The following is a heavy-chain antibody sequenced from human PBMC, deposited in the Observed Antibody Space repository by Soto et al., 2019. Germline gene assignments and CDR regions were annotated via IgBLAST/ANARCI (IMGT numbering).Heavy chain of an antibody. Sequence: GGSLRLSCAASGFTFTRYSMNWVRQAPGKGLEWVSSISSTTNYIYYGDSMKGRFTISRDNAKNSLYLEMNSLRAEDTAVYYCARESEDLTSNFDYWGHGTLVTVSS. CDR3: ARESEDLTSNFDY. CDR2: ISSTTNYI. J-gene: IGHJ4*01. V-gene: IGHV3-21*06. CDR1: GFTFTRYS.